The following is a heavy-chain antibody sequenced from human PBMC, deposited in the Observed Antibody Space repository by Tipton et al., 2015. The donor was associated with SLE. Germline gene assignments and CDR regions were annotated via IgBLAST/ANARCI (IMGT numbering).Heavy chain of an antibody. J-gene: IGHJ3*02. CDR2: IYYTGNT. V-gene: IGHV4-59*08. CDR1: GGSISSYY. D-gene: IGHD6-13*01. CDR3: ARLVAPSGSSYAFDI. Sequence: TLSLTCTVSGGSISSYYWSWIRQPPGKGLEWIGYIYYTGNTNYNPPLRSRVTISVDTSKNQFSLKLSSVTAADTALYYCARLVAPSGSSYAFDIWGQGTMVTVSS.